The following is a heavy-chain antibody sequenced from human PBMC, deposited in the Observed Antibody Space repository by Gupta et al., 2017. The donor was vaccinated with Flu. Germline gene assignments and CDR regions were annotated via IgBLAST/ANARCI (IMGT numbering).Heavy chain of an antibody. CDR2: IDPDESST. J-gene: IGHJ4*02. Sequence: EMQLVESGGGLVQPGGSLRLSCAASGFTFSSSDLQWVRQAPGKGLVWVSRIDPDESSTRYVESVKGRSTISRDNEKNTLYPQENSLGDDDTDVYYCATVTSGCWGQGTLVTVSS. CDR3: ATVTSGC. V-gene: IGHV3-74*01. CDR1: GFTFSSSD. D-gene: IGHD4-17*01.